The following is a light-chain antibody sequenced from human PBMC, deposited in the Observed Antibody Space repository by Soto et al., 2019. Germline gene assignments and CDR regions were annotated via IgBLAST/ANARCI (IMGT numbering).Light chain of an antibody. V-gene: IGKV3-15*01. Sequence: EIVMTQSAATLSVSPGERATLSCRASQSVSSNLAWYQQNPGQAPRLLIYGASSRATGIPARFRGSGSGTEFTLTISSLQSEDFAVYYCQQYNNRPQTFGQGTKVEIK. CDR2: GAS. CDR1: QSVSSN. CDR3: QQYNNRPQT. J-gene: IGKJ1*01.